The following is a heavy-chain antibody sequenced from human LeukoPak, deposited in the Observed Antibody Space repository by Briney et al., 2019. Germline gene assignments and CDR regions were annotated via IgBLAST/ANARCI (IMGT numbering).Heavy chain of an antibody. V-gene: IGHV3-20*01. Sequence: PGGALRLSCAASGFTFHDYGMSWVRQSPGKGLEGVSGFNTNGNSTGYADSVKGRCTSTRDSAKISLYLQMNSLVAEDTALYHCARVAYSSSYRRQLQMYYFDYWGQGTLVTVPS. D-gene: IGHD6-6*01. CDR1: GFTFHDYG. CDR3: ARVAYSSSYRRQLQMYYFDY. CDR2: FNTNGNST. J-gene: IGHJ4*02.